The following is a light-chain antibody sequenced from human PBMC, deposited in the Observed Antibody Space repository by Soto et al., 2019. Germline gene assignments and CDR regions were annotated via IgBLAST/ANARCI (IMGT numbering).Light chain of an antibody. V-gene: IGLV1-44*01. CDR1: SSNIGSNT. CDR2: SNN. J-gene: IGLJ2*01. Sequence: QSVLTQPPSASGTPGQRVTISCSGSSSNIGSNTVNWYQQLPGTAPKLLIYSNNQRPSGVPDRFSGSKSGTSASLAISGRQSDDEADYYCAAWDDSMNGVVFGGGTQLTVL. CDR3: AAWDDSMNGVV.